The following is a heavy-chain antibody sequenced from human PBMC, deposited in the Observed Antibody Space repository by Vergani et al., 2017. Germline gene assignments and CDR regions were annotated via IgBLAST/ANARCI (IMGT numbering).Heavy chain of an antibody. V-gene: IGHV3-7*01. D-gene: IGHD4-23*01. Sequence: EVQLVESGGALVQPGGSLRLSCAASGFTFSSYWMTWVRQALGKGLEWVANIKQEGSVKYYVDSVKGRFTISRNNAKNSLYLQMNSLRAEATAVYYCARDVSVGPDYWGQGTLVTVSS. CDR3: ARDVSVGPDY. J-gene: IGHJ4*02. CDR2: IKQEGSVK. CDR1: GFTFSSYW.